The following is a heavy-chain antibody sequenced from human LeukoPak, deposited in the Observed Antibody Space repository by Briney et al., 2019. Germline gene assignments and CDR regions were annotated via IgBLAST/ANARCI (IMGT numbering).Heavy chain of an antibody. CDR1: GFTFSSYA. CDR2: ISYDGSNK. Sequence: PGGSLRLSCAASGFTFSSYAMHWVRQAPGKGLEWVAVISYDGSNKYYADSVKGRSTISRDNSKNTLYLQMNSLRAEDTAVYYCASSRIGYDYWGQGTLVTVSS. V-gene: IGHV3-30*04. D-gene: IGHD1-26*01. CDR3: ASSRIGYDY. J-gene: IGHJ4*02.